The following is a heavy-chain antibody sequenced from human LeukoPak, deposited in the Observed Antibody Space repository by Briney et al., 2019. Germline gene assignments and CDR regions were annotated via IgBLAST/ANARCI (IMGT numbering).Heavy chain of an antibody. D-gene: IGHD1-14*01. CDR3: ARGGHNIDY. V-gene: IGHV1-46*01. J-gene: IGHJ4*02. Sequence: GASVKVSCKASGYTFTSYYMHWVRQAPGQGLEWMGIINPSGGSTSYAQKFQGRVTMTRDTSKNQFSLKLSSVTAADTAVYYCARGGHNIDYWGQGTLVTVSS. CDR2: INPSGGST. CDR1: GYTFTSYY.